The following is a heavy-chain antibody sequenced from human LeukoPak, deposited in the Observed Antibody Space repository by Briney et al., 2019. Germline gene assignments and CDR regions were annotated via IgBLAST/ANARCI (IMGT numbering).Heavy chain of an antibody. CDR2: VHYTWNT. CDR3: ARVASKGGMDV. J-gene: IGHJ6*02. V-gene: IGHV4-59*01. CDR1: GGSIGSYH. Sequence: SETLSLTCSVSGGSIGSYHWSWIRQPPGKGLEWIGHVHYTWNTKYNPSLTGRVSISLDRSKNQFSLSLTSVTAADTAVYYCARVASKGGMDVWGQGTTVTVSS. D-gene: IGHD5/OR15-5a*01.